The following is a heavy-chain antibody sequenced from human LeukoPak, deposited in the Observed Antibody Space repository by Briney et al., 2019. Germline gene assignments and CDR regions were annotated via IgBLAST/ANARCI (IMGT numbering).Heavy chain of an antibody. V-gene: IGHV3-11*04. J-gene: IGHJ4*02. Sequence: GGSLRLSCAASGFTFSDYYMSWIRQAPGKGLEWVSYISSSGSTIYYADSVKSRFTISRDNAKNSLYLQMNSLRAEDTAVYYCASFYCSSTSCYCLDYWGQGTLVTVSS. D-gene: IGHD2-2*01. CDR3: ASFYCSSTSCYCLDY. CDR1: GFTFSDYY. CDR2: ISSSGSTI.